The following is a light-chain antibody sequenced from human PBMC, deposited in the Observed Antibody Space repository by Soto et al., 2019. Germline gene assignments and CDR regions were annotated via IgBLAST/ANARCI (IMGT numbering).Light chain of an antibody. CDR3: ASWDTSLTVAI. CDR2: DND. V-gene: IGLV1-51*01. CDR1: TSNVGTKH. Sequence: QSVLTQPPSVSAAPGQKVTISCSGSTSNVGTKHVSWYQQFPGTVPKVLIYDNDKRRSGIPDRFSGSRSGTTATLAITGLQSGDEADYYCASWDTSLTVAIFGRGTKLTVL. J-gene: IGLJ2*01.